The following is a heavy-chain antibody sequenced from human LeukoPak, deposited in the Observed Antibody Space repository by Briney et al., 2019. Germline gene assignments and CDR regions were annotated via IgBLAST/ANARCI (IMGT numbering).Heavy chain of an antibody. J-gene: IGHJ4*02. CDR1: GFTFDNYA. D-gene: IGHD1-26*01. CDR3: ARADSGSYYY. V-gene: IGHV3-64*01. CDR2: ISGDGGST. Sequence: GGSLRLSCAASGFTFDNYALHWVRQVPGKGLEWVSLISGDGGSTYYANSVKGRFTISRDNSKNTLYLQMGSLRAEDMAVYYCARADSGSYYYWGQGTLVTVSS.